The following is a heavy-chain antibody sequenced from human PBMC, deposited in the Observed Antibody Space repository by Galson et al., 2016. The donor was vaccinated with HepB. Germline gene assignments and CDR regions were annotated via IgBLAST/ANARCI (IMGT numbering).Heavy chain of an antibody. CDR1: GFPFSDYY. CDR2: MSSSGSTI. Sequence: SLRLSCAASGFPFSDYYTSWIRQAPGKGLEWTSYMSSSGSTIYYADSVKGRFTISRDNAKNSLYLQMNSLRAEDTAVYYCARDLSFSDAFDIWGQGTVVTVSS. V-gene: IGHV3-11*01. J-gene: IGHJ3*02. CDR3: ARDLSFSDAFDI.